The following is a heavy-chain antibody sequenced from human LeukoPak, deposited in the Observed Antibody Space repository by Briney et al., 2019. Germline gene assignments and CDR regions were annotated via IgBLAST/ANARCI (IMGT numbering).Heavy chain of an antibody. V-gene: IGHV3-15*01. CDR1: GFTVSSNY. J-gene: IGHJ3*02. Sequence: PGGSLRLSCTASGFTVSSNYMNWVRQAPGKGLEWVGRIKSKTDGGTTDYAAPVKGRFTISRDDSKNTLSLRMHSLKTEDTAVYYCTTRSITMIVVVSDAFDMWGQGTMVTVSS. CDR2: IKSKTDGGTT. CDR3: TTRSITMIVVVSDAFDM. D-gene: IGHD3-22*01.